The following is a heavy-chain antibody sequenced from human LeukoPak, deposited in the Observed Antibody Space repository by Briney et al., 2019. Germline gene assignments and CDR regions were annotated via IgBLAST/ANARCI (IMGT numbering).Heavy chain of an antibody. V-gene: IGHV3-30*03. Sequence: PGGSLRPSCAAAGFTFSSYGMHWVRQAASKGLEWVAFISYDGSNKYYADSVKGRFTIARDNSKNTLYLQMNSLRAEDTAVYYCARDRPPSDIVVVPAAIDYWGQGTLVTVSS. D-gene: IGHD2-2*01. J-gene: IGHJ4*02. CDR2: ISYDGSNK. CDR1: GFTFSSYG. CDR3: ARDRPPSDIVVVPAAIDY.